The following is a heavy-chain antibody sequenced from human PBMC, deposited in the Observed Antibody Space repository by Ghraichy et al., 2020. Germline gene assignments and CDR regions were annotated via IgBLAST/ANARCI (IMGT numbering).Heavy chain of an antibody. Sequence: SVKVSCKASGYPFSSYYMHWVRQAPGQGLEWMGIINPSGSGTWYAQKFQDRVTMTRDTSTSTVYMELTSLRSEDTAVYYCARQESSASKNFFDYWAQGTLVTVSS. J-gene: IGHJ4*02. V-gene: IGHV1-46*01. CDR2: INPSGSGT. CDR1: GYPFSSYY. CDR3: ARQESSASKNFFDY. D-gene: IGHD6-19*01.